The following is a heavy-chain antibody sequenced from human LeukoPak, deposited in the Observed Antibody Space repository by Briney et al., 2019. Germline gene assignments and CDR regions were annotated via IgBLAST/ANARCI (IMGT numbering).Heavy chain of an antibody. J-gene: IGHJ3*02. CDR3: ARDPGLLGATVSDAFDI. V-gene: IGHV4-59*01. CDR1: GGSISSYY. CDR2: IYYSGST. D-gene: IGHD1-26*01. Sequence: SETLSLTCTVPGGSISSYYWSWIRQPPGKGLEWIGYIYYSGSTNYNPSLKSRVTISVDTSKNQFSLKLSSVTAADTAVYYCARDPGLLGATVSDAFDIWGQGTMVTVSS.